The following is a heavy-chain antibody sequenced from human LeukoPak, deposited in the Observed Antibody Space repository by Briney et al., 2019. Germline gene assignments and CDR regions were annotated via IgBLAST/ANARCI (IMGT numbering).Heavy chain of an antibody. D-gene: IGHD6-19*01. J-gene: IGHJ4*02. CDR2: ISSTSSTI. Sequence: GRSLRLSCAASGFTFSSYSMNWVRQAPGKGLEWVSYISSTSSTIYYADSVKGRFTISRDNAKNSLFLQMNSLRDEDTAVYFCARRYSSGWYWDSWGQGTLVTVSS. V-gene: IGHV3-48*02. CDR1: GFTFSSYS. CDR3: ARRYSSGWYWDS.